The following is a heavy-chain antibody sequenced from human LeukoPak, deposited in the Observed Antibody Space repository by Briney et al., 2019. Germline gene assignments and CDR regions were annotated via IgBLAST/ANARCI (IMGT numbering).Heavy chain of an antibody. Sequence: GGSLRLSCAASGFTFSSYGMHWVRQAPGKGLEWVAFIRYDGSNKYYADSVKGRFTISRDNSKNTLYLQMNSLRAEDTAVYYCAKNPTIAVADEVSYGMDVWGQGTTVTVSS. CDR1: GFTFSSYG. CDR3: AKNPTIAVADEVSYGMDV. V-gene: IGHV3-30*02. J-gene: IGHJ6*02. CDR2: IRYDGSNK. D-gene: IGHD6-19*01.